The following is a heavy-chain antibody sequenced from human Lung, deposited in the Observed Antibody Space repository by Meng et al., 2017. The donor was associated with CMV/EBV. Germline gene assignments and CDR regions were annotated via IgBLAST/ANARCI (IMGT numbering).Heavy chain of an antibody. CDR2: ISSSRSNI. CDR1: GFTVSSYS. D-gene: IGHD2-2*01. V-gene: IGHV3-21*01. Sequence: LTXAASGFTVSSYSLNRGRQAPGKGLEWGASISSSRSNINYADAEKGRFTITRDNAKDTLYLHMSSLRAEDTAVYYCARERLYQPLWGDARDIWVQGTXVTVSS. J-gene: IGHJ3*02. CDR3: ARERLYQPLWGDARDI.